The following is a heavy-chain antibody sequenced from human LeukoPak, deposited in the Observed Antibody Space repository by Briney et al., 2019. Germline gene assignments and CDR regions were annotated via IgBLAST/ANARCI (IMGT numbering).Heavy chain of an antibody. CDR3: ARIPNPYAQGDY. J-gene: IGHJ4*02. Sequence: GGSLRLSCAASGFTFSSYAMHWVRQAPGKGLEWVAVISYDGSNKYYADSVKGRFTISRDNSKNTLYLQMNSLRAEDTAVYYCARIPNPYAQGDYWGQGTLVTVSS. CDR2: ISYDGSNK. CDR1: GFTFSSYA. D-gene: IGHD4-17*01. V-gene: IGHV3-30-3*01.